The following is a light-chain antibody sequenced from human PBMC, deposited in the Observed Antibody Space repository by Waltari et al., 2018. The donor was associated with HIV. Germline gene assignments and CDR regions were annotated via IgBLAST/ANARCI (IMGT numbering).Light chain of an antibody. J-gene: IGLJ2*01. V-gene: IGLV2-11*01. CDR1: STDIGDYNY. CDR3: CSYAGTYTWV. Sequence: QSALTQPRSVSGSPGQSVTISCRGSSTDIGDYNYVSWYQQHPDQVPKLVIFDVSKRPSGVPDRFSGSKSVNTASLTISGLQAEDEADYYCCSYAGTYTWVFGGGTRLTVL. CDR2: DVS.